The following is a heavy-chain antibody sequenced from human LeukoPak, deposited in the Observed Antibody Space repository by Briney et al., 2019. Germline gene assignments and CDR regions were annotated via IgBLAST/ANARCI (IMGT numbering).Heavy chain of an antibody. CDR1: GFTFSRYW. Sequence: GGSLRLSCVAYGFTFSRYWMSWVRQAPGKGLEWVANIKEDGTVKYYVESVKGRFTISRDNAKNSLYLQMNSLRAEDTAVYYCATSITMFDYWGQGTLVTVSS. J-gene: IGHJ4*02. D-gene: IGHD3-10*01. V-gene: IGHV3-7*02. CDR2: IKEDGTVK. CDR3: ATSITMFDY.